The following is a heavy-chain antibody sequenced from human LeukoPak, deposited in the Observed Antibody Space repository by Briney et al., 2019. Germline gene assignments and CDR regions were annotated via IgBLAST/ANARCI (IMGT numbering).Heavy chain of an antibody. CDR1: GYSFIDYY. Sequence: EASVKVSCKASGYSFIDYYLHWVRQAPGQGLEWMGWINPNSGGTNYAQKFQGRVTMTRDTSISTAYMELSRLRSDDTAVYYCARGTVLLWFGEFSWWGQGTLVTVSS. V-gene: IGHV1-2*02. D-gene: IGHD3-10*01. CDR3: ARGTVLLWFGEFSW. J-gene: IGHJ4*02. CDR2: INPNSGGT.